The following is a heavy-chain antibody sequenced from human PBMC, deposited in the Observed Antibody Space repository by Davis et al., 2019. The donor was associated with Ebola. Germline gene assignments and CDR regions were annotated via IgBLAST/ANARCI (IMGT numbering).Heavy chain of an antibody. D-gene: IGHD2-2*01. J-gene: IGHJ6*02. CDR1: GGTFSSYA. CDR3: ARGPGYCSSTSCTNYYYYGMDV. V-gene: IGHV1-69*04. CDR2: IIPILGIA. Sequence: SVKVSCKASGGTFSSYAISWVRQAPGQGLEWMGRIIPILGIANYAQKFQGRVTITADKSTSTAYMELSSLRSEDTAVYYCARGPGYCSSTSCTNYYYYGMDVWGQGTTVTVSS.